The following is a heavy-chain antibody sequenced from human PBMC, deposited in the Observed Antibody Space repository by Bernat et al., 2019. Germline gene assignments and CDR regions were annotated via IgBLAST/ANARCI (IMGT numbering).Heavy chain of an antibody. CDR2: ISSSSSYI. V-gene: IGHV3-21*01. Sequence: EVQLVESGGGLVKPGGSLRLSCAASGFTFSSYSMNWVRQAPGKGLEWVSSISSSSSYIYYADSVKGRFTISRDNAKNSLYLQMNSLRAEDTAVYYCARVVPAAMGPNWFDPWGQGTLVTVSS. J-gene: IGHJ5*02. CDR3: ARVVPAAMGPNWFDP. D-gene: IGHD2-2*01. CDR1: GFTFSSYS.